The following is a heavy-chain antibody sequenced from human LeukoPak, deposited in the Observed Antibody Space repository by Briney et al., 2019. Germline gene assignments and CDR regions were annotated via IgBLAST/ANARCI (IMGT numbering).Heavy chain of an antibody. CDR2: INHSGST. CDR3: ATGRYYGSGSYFY. Sequence: SETLSLTCAVYGGSFSGYYWSWIRQPPGKGLEWIGEINHSGSTNYNPSLKSRVTISVDTSKNQFSLKLSSVTAADTAVYYCATGRYYGSGSYFYWGQGTLVTVSS. D-gene: IGHD3-10*01. J-gene: IGHJ4*02. CDR1: GGSFSGYY. V-gene: IGHV4-34*01.